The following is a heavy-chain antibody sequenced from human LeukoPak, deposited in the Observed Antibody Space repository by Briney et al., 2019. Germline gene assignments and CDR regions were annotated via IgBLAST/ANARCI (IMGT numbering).Heavy chain of an antibody. D-gene: IGHD5-18*01. J-gene: IGHJ6*03. Sequence: ASVKVSCKASGYTFTSYGISWVRQAPGQGLEWMGLINPSGGSTSYAQKFQGRVTMTRDMSTSTAYMELSSLRSEDTAVYYCARDYRGRYSYGCYYMDVGGKGTTVTVSS. V-gene: IGHV1-46*01. CDR3: ARDYRGRYSYGCYYMDV. CDR1: GYTFTSYG. CDR2: INPSGGST.